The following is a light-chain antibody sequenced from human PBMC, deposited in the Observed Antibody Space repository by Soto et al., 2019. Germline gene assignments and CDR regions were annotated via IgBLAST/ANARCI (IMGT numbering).Light chain of an antibody. CDR2: LNSDGSH. J-gene: IGLJ2*01. CDR1: SGHSNYA. V-gene: IGLV4-69*01. CDR3: QTWGSGIVV. Sequence: QSVLTQSPSASASLGASGKLTCTLSSGHSNYAIAWHQQQSEKGPRYLMKLNSDGSHSKGDGIPDRFSGSSSGAERYLTISSLQSEDEADYYCQTWGSGIVVFGGGTQLTVL.